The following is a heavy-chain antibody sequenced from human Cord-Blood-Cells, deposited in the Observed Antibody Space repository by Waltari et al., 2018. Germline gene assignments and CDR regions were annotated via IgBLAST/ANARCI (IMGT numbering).Heavy chain of an antibody. Sequence: EVQQVQSGAAVTKPGESLQISCTGSGSSFTSYWNGWGRQMTGKGLEWMGIIHPGYSDTRYRPSFQCQVTISADKSISTAYLQWSSLKASDTAMYYCAVRRSYYFDYWGQGTLVTVSS. CDR2: IHPGYSDT. D-gene: IGHD1-26*01. J-gene: IGHJ4*02. CDR3: AVRRSYYFDY. CDR1: GSSFTSYW. V-gene: IGHV5-51*01.